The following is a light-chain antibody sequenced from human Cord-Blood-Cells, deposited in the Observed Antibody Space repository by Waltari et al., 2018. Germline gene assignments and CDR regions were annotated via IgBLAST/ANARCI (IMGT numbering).Light chain of an antibody. V-gene: IGKV3-11*01. Sequence: IVYTLSQPTLSLSPGERATLSCRASQSVISYLAWFQQKPDQAPTLLIHDASNSATGIPARFSGSGSGTDFTLTISSLEPEYFAVYYCQQRSNWLLTFGGGTKVEIK. J-gene: IGKJ4*01. CDR2: DAS. CDR1: QSVISY. CDR3: QQRSNWLLT.